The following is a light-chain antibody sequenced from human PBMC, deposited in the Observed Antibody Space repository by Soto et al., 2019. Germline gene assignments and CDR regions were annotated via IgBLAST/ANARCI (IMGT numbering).Light chain of an antibody. V-gene: IGLV1-44*01. CDR3: ATWDDSLNGLDV. Sequence: QLVLTQPPSASGTPGQTVTISCSGSNSNVGRNGVNWYQQLPGTAPKLLLYSNNRRPSGVPDRFSGSKSGTSASLAIGGLQSEDEADYYCATWDDSLNGLDVFGTGTKVTVL. J-gene: IGLJ1*01. CDR1: NSNVGRNG. CDR2: SNN.